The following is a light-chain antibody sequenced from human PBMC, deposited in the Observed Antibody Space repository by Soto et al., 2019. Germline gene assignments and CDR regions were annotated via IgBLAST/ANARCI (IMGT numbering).Light chain of an antibody. CDR3: QQYGSSPWT. V-gene: IGKV3-20*01. CDR2: GAS. Sequence: EIALTQSPGTLSLSPWERATLSCRASQSVSSSYLAWYQQKPGQAPRLLIYGASSRATGIPDRFSGSGSGKDFTLTISRLEPEDFAVYYCQQYGSSPWTFGQGTKVEIK. CDR1: QSVSSSY. J-gene: IGKJ1*01.